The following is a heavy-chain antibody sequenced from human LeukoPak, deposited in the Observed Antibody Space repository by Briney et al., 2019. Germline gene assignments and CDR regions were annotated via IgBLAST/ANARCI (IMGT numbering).Heavy chain of an antibody. V-gene: IGHV3-13*01. CDR3: ARARGNYYDSSGFDY. Sequence: GGSLRLSCAASGFTFSSYDMHWVRQATGKGLEWVSAIGTAGDTYYPGSVKGRFTISRENAKNSLYLQMNSLRAEDTAVYYCARARGNYYDSSGFDYWGQGTLVTVSS. J-gene: IGHJ4*02. CDR1: GFTFSSYD. CDR2: IGTAGDT. D-gene: IGHD3-22*01.